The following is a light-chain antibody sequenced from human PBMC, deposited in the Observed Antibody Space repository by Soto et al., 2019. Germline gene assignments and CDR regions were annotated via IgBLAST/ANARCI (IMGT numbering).Light chain of an antibody. J-gene: IGKJ1*01. CDR1: QTVSDNY. Sequence: EIVLTQSPGTLSLSPRQRATLSCRASQTVSDNYLAWYQQKPGQAPRLLIYGASSRAPGIPDRFCGSGSGTDFTLTISRLEPEDFAIYYCHQYAASPRTFGQGTQVEVK. CDR2: GAS. CDR3: HQYAASPRT. V-gene: IGKV3-20*01.